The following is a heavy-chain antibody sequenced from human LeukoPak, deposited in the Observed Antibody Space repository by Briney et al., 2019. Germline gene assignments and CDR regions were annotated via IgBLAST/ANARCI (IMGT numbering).Heavy chain of an antibody. D-gene: IGHD3-10*01. J-gene: IGHJ6*02. CDR2: MNLNSGNA. Sequence: ASVKVSCKASGYTFTSYDMNWVRQAPGQGLEWMAWMNLNSGNAGYAQKFQGGVTMTRNTSISTAYMELSSLRSEDAAVYYCARGGTLVRGVTVLSGMDVWGQGTTVTVSS. V-gene: IGHV1-8*01. CDR1: GYTFTSYD. CDR3: ARGGTLVRGVTVLSGMDV.